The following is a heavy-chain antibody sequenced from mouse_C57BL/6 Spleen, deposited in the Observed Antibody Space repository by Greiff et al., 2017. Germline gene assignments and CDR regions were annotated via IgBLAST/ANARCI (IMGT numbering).Heavy chain of an antibody. D-gene: IGHD1-1*02. CDR2: ISSGSSTI. CDR1: GFTFSDYG. CDR3: ARGGSLFDY. V-gene: IGHV5-17*01. Sequence: EVKLMESGGGLVKPGGSLKLSCAASGFTFSDYGMHWVRQAPEKGLEWVAYISSGSSTIYYADTVKGRFAISRDNAKNTLFLQMTRLRSEDTAMYYCARGGSLFDYWGQGTTLTVSS. J-gene: IGHJ2*01.